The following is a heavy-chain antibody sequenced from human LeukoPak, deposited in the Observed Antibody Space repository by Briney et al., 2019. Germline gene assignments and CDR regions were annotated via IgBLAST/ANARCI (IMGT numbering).Heavy chain of an antibody. D-gene: IGHD3-22*01. CDR1: GFTFSSYA. V-gene: IGHV3-66*01. J-gene: IGHJ6*02. CDR3: ARDVGLEDTMIVVGDYYYGMDV. CDR2: IYSGGST. Sequence: PGGSLRLSCAASGFTFSSYAMSWVRQAPGKGLEWVSVIYSGGSTYYADSVKGRFTISRDNSKNTLYLRMNSLRAEDTAVYYCARDVGLEDTMIVVGDYYYGMDVWGQGTTVAVSS.